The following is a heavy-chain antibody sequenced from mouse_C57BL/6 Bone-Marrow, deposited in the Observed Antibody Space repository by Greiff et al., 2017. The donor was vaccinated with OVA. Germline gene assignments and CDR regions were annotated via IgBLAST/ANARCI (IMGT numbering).Heavy chain of an antibody. J-gene: IGHJ2*01. V-gene: IGHV3-8*01. D-gene: IGHD2-1*01. CDR1: GYSITSDY. Sequence: EVKLMESGPGLAKPSQTLSLTCSVTGYSITSDYWNWIRKFPGHKLEYMGYISYSGSTYYYPSLKSRISITRDTSKNQDNLQWKSVTTEDTATYDCARWRGYGNYVSYFDYWGQGTTLTVSS. CDR2: ISYSGST. CDR3: ARWRGYGNYVSYFDY.